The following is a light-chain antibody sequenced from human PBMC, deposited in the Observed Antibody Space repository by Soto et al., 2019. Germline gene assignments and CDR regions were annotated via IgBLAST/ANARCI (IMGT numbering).Light chain of an antibody. Sequence: QPVLTQPPSVSGAPGQRVTISCTGSSSNTGAGYDVHWYQQLPGTAPQLLIYGNSKRPSRVPDRFSGSKSGTSASLAITGLQAEDEADYYCQPYDSRLSVVFGGGTKVAVL. V-gene: IGLV1-40*01. CDR2: GNS. CDR1: SSNTGAGYD. CDR3: QPYDSRLSVV. J-gene: IGLJ2*01.